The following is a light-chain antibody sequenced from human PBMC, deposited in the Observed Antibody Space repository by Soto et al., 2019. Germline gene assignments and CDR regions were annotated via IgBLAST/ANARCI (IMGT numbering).Light chain of an antibody. V-gene: IGKV1-39*01. Sequence: DIQMTQSPSSLSASVGDRVIITCRASQSISTSLNWYQQKPGKAPKLLIYGTPSLQSGVPSRFSGSGSGTDFTLTISTLQPEDFATYYCQQGYTTPVTFGQGTKVDIK. J-gene: IGKJ1*01. CDR3: QQGYTTPVT. CDR1: QSISTS. CDR2: GTP.